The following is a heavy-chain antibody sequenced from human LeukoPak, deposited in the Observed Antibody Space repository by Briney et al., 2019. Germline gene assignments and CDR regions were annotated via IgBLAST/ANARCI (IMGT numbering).Heavy chain of an antibody. D-gene: IGHD1-26*01. CDR1: GGTFSSYA. J-gene: IGHJ3*02. CDR2: IIPILGIA. CDR3: ARSQWEPLLSRGAFDI. V-gene: IGHV1-69*04. Sequence: ASVKVSCKASGGTFSSYAISWVRQAPGQGLEWMGRIIPILGIANYAQKFQGRVTITADKSTSTAYMELSSLRSEDTAVYYCARSQWEPLLSRGAFDIWGQGTMVTVSS.